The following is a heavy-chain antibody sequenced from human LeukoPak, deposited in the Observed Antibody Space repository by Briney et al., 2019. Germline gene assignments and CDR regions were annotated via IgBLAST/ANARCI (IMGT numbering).Heavy chain of an antibody. D-gene: IGHD3-10*01. V-gene: IGHV4-4*02. CDR3: AREVLIYYYGSGSYPLDY. CDR1: GGSISSSNW. CDR2: IYHSGST. J-gene: IGHJ4*02. Sequence: NTSETLSLTCAVSGGSISSSNWWSWVRQPPGKGLEWIGEIYHSGSTNYNPSLKSRVTISVDKSKNQFSLKLSSVTAADTAVYYCAREVLIYYYGSGSYPLDYWGQGTLVTVSS.